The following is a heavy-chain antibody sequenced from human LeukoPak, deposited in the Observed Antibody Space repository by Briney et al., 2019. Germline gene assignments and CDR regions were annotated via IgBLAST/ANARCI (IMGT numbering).Heavy chain of an antibody. D-gene: IGHD2-2*01. J-gene: IGHJ4*02. Sequence: HPGGSLRLSCAASGFTFSNYAMSWVRQAPGKGLEWVSAISGSGGNTYYADSVKGRFTISRDNSKNTLFLQMNSLRAEDTAVYYCAKEAQGRSITSCYFDSWGQGTLVTVSS. CDR3: AKEAQGRSITSCYFDS. CDR1: GFTFSNYA. V-gene: IGHV3-23*01. CDR2: ISGSGGNT.